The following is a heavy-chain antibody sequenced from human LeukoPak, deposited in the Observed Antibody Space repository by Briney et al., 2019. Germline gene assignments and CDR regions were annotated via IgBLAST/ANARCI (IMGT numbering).Heavy chain of an antibody. V-gene: IGHV3-30-3*01. CDR1: GFTFSSYA. J-gene: IGHJ4*02. Sequence: GGSLRLSCAASGFTFSSYAMHWVRQAPGKGLEWVAVISYDGSNKYYADSVKGRFTISRDNSKNTLYLQMNSLRAEDTAVYYCARADFDYWGQGTLVTVSS. CDR3: ARADFDY. CDR2: ISYDGSNK.